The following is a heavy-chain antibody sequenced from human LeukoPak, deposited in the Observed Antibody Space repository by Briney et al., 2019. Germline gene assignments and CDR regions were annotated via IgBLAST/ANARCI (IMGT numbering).Heavy chain of an antibody. CDR3: ARGLTEYGMDV. CDR2: INSDGTST. V-gene: IGHV3-74*01. J-gene: IGHJ6*02. D-gene: IGHD3-9*01. Sequence: GGSLRLSCAASGFTFRNHWLHWVRQAPGKGLVWVSRINSDGTSTIYADSVKGRFTISRDNAKNSLYLQMNSLRAEDTALYYCARGLTEYGMDVWGQGTTVTVSS. CDR1: GFTFRNHW.